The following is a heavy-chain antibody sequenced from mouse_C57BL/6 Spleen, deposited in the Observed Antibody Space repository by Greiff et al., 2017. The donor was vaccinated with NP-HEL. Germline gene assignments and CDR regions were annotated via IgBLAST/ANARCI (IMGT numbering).Heavy chain of an antibody. J-gene: IGHJ3*01. CDR3: ASSYGNYPFAY. D-gene: IGHD2-1*01. CDR1: GYSITSGYY. V-gene: IGHV3-6*01. CDR2: ISYDGSN. Sequence: EVQRVESGPGLVKPSQSLSLTCSVTGYSITSGYYWNWIRQFPGNKLEWMGYISYDGSNNYNPSLKNRISITRDTSKNQFFLKLNSVTTEDTATYYCASSYGNYPFAYWGQGTLVTVSA.